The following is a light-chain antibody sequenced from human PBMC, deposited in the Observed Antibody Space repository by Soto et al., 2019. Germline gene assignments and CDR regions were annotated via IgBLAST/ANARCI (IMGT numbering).Light chain of an antibody. V-gene: IGKV3-20*01. CDR3: QQYSRSLAR. CDR2: GAS. Sequence: EIVLTQSPGTLSLSPGERATLSCRASQSISSTNLAWYQQKPDQAPRLVIYGASTRATGIPDRYSGSGSGTDFPLTISRLAPEDFAVYYCQQYSRSLARLGEGTKADIK. CDR1: QSISSTN. J-gene: IGKJ1*01.